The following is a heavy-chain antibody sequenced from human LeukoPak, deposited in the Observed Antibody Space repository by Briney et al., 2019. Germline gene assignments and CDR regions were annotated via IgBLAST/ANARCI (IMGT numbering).Heavy chain of an antibody. Sequence: WASVKVSCKASGYTFTSYDINWVRQATGQGLEWMGWMNPNSGNTGYAQKFQGRVTITRNTSISTAYMELSSLRSEDTAVYYCARAPPGYCSGGSCYSGHYWGQGTLVTVSS. CDR3: ARAPPGYCSGGSCYSGHY. J-gene: IGHJ4*02. D-gene: IGHD2-15*01. V-gene: IGHV1-8*01. CDR1: GYTFTSYD. CDR2: MNPNSGNT.